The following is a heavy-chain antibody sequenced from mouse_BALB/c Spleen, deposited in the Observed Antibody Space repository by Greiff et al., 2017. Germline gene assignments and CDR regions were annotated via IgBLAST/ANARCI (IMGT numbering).Heavy chain of an antibody. Sequence: VQLQQSGAELARPGASVKLSCKASGYTFTSYWMQWVKQRPGQGLEWIGAIYPGDGDTRYTQKFKGKATLTADKSSSTAYMQLSSLASEDSAVYYCARYPHYYGSSYRDYWGQGTTLTVSS. CDR3: ARYPHYYGSSYRDY. J-gene: IGHJ2*01. CDR1: GYTFTSYW. D-gene: IGHD1-1*01. CDR2: IYPGDGDT. V-gene: IGHV1-87*01.